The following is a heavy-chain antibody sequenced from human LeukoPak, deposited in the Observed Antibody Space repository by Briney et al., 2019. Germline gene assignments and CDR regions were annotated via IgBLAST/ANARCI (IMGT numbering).Heavy chain of an antibody. Sequence: GESLKISCKGSGYCFTSYWISWVPQMPGKGLEWMGRIDPSDSYTNYSPSFQGHVTISADKSISTAYLQWSSLKASDTAMYYCASPVQWLSDAFDIWGQGTMVTVSS. J-gene: IGHJ3*02. CDR2: IDPSDSYT. V-gene: IGHV5-10-1*01. D-gene: IGHD6-19*01. CDR1: GYCFTSYW. CDR3: ASPVQWLSDAFDI.